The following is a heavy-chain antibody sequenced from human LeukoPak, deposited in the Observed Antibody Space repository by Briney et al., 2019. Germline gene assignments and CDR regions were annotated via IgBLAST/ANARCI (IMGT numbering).Heavy chain of an antibody. CDR1: GFTFSNAW. CDR3: TTPLYYYESSGYRMYYFDY. J-gene: IGHJ4*02. V-gene: IGHV3-15*01. D-gene: IGHD3-22*01. Sequence: GGSLRLSCAASGFTFSNAWMSWVRQAPGKGLEWVGRIKSKTDGGTTDYAAPVKGRFTISRDDSKNTLYLQMNSLKTEDTAAYYCTTPLYYYESSGYRMYYFDYWGQGTLVTVSS. CDR2: IKSKTDGGTT.